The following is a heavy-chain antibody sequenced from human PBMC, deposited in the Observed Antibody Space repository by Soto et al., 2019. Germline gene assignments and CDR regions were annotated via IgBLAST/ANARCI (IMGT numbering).Heavy chain of an antibody. Sequence: SETLSLTCTVSGGSVSSGSYYWSWIRQPPGKGLEWIGYIYYSGSTNYNPPLKSRVTISVDTSKNQFSLKLSSVTAADTAVYYCARLRDGYNPLDYWGQGTLVTVSS. CDR1: GGSVSSGSYY. CDR3: ARLRDGYNPLDY. J-gene: IGHJ4*02. D-gene: IGHD5-12*01. V-gene: IGHV4-61*01. CDR2: IYYSGST.